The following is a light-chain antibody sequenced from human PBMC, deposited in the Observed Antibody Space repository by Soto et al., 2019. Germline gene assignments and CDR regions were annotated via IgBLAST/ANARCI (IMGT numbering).Light chain of an antibody. CDR1: SDDIGANIY. Sequence: QSALTQPASVSGSPGQSITISCTGTSDDIGANIYVSWYQHHPGKAPKILIYEAANRPSGISHRFSGSKSGNTASLTISGLQAEDEADYLCTSYTSASTLVFGGGTKVTVL. CDR3: TSYTSASTLV. J-gene: IGLJ2*01. V-gene: IGLV2-14*01. CDR2: EAA.